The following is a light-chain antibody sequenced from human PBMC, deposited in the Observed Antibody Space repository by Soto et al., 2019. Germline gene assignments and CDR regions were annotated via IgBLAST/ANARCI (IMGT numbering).Light chain of an antibody. V-gene: IGKV1-5*03. CDR2: KAS. CDR1: QSISIW. Sequence: DIQMTQSPSTLYASVGDRVAITCRASQSISIWLARYKQKSGKAPKLLTYKASRLESGVPSRFSGSRSGTEFTLTISSLQPDDFATYDCQQYNDYSWTFGQRTKVEIK. CDR3: QQYNDYSWT. J-gene: IGKJ1*01.